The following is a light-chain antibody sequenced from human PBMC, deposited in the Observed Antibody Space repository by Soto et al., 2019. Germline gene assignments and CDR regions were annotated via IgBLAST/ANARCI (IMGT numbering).Light chain of an antibody. J-gene: IGKJ1*01. Sequence: DIQMTQSPATLSASVGDSVTITCRASQSISHWLAWYQQKPGKAPKFLIYDASSLKSGVPSRFSGSGSGTEFTLTISSLQPDDFATYYCQHYNSYSEAFGQGTKVELK. CDR1: QSISHW. CDR3: QHYNSYSEA. V-gene: IGKV1-5*01. CDR2: DAS.